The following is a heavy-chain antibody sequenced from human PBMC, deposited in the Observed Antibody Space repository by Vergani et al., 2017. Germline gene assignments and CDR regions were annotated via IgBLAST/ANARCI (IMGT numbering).Heavy chain of an antibody. J-gene: IGHJ4*02. D-gene: IGHD3-22*01. Sequence: QVQLQQWGAGLLKPSETLSLTCAVYGGSFSGYYWSWIRQPPGKGLEWSGEINHSGSTNYNPSLKSRVTISVDTSKNQFSLKLSSVTAAATAVYYCARSPITMIVGVNPTPGYYFDYWGQGTLVTVSS. CDR3: ARSPITMIVGVNPTPGYYFDY. CDR1: GGSFSGYY. V-gene: IGHV4-34*01. CDR2: INHSGST.